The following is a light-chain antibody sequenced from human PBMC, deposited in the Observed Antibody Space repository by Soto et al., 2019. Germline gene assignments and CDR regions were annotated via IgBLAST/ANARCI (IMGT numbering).Light chain of an antibody. CDR2: AAS. CDR3: QQYYSYPPT. J-gene: IGKJ2*01. Sequence: AIRMTQSPSSLSASTGVRVTITCRASQGISSYLAWYQQKPGKAPKLLIYAASTLQSGVPSRFSGSGSGTDFTLTISCLQSEDFATYSCQQYYSYPPTFCQGTKLEIK. V-gene: IGKV1-8*01. CDR1: QGISSY.